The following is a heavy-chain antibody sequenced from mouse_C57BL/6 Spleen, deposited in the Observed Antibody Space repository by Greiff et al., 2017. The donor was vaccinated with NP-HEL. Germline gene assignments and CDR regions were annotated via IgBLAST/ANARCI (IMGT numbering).Heavy chain of an antibody. CDR2: FYPGSGSI. V-gene: IGHV1-62-2*01. D-gene: IGHD1-1*01. CDR1: GYTFTEYT. CDR3: ARHEDGDGSSPHWYFDV. J-gene: IGHJ1*03. Sequence: VQLQQSGAELVKPGASVKLSCKASGYTFTEYTIHWVKQRSGQGLEWIGWFYPGSGSIKYNEKFKDKATLTADKSSSTVYMELSRLTSEDSAVYFCARHEDGDGSSPHWYFDVWGTGTTVTVSS.